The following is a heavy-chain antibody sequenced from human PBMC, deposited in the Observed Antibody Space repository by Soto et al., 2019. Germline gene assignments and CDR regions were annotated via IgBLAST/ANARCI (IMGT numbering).Heavy chain of an antibody. D-gene: IGHD6-19*01. V-gene: IGHV3-30-3*01. CDR3: ARGSIAVAGRFDY. CDR2: ISYDGSNK. Sequence: QVQLVESGGGVVQPGRSLRLSCAASGFTFSSYAMHWVRQAPGKGLEWVAVISYDGSNKYYADSVKGRFTISRDNSKNTLYLQMNSLRAEDTAVYYRARGSIAVAGRFDYWGQGTLVTVSS. J-gene: IGHJ4*02. CDR1: GFTFSSYA.